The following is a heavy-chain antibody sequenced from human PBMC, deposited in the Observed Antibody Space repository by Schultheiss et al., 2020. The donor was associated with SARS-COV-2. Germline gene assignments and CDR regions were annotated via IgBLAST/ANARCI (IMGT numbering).Heavy chain of an antibody. J-gene: IGHJ6*02. CDR3: ARERARGYYYGMDV. CDR1: GYTFTSYG. Sequence: ASVKVSCKASGYTFTSYGISWVRQAPGQGLEWMGWISAYNGNTNYAQKFQGRVTMTTDTSTSTAYMELRSLRAEDTAVYYCARERARGYYYGMDVWGQGTTVTVSS. CDR2: ISAYNGNT. V-gene: IGHV1-18*01.